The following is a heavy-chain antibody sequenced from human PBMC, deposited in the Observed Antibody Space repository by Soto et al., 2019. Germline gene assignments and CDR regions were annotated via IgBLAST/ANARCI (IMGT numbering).Heavy chain of an antibody. J-gene: IGHJ4*02. CDR2: MYYSGST. Sequence: QVQLRESGPGLVKPSQTLSLTCTVSGGSINSGGYYWNWIRQHPGKGLEWIGYMYYSGSTYYNPFLRGRVIISADTSENHFSLKLSSVTAAVTAVYFCARGYRQSGDSSSWVFDYWGQGTLVNVSS. CDR3: ARGYRQSGDSSSWVFDY. V-gene: IGHV4-31*03. D-gene: IGHD6-13*01. CDR1: GGSINSGGYY.